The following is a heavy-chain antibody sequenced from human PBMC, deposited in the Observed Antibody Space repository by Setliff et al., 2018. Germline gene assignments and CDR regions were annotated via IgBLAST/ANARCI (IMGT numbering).Heavy chain of an antibody. Sequence: SETLSLTCTVSGASITNINYYWGLIRQPPGKGLEWIGSIFYSGRTFYNPSLKSRVTIPVDTSKNQFSLTLSSVTAADTAVYYWARLPNYVWGSPVDYWGQGTLVTVSS. CDR1: GASITNINYY. CDR2: IFYSGRT. CDR3: ARLPNYVWGSPVDY. D-gene: IGHD3-16*01. V-gene: IGHV4-39*01. J-gene: IGHJ4*02.